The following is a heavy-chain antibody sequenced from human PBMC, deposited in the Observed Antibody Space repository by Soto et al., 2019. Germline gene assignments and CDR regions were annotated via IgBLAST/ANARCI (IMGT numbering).Heavy chain of an antibody. Sequence: GGSLRLSCAASGFTLSSASMNWVRQAPGKGLEWVSYISSSSSTIYYADSVKGRFTISRDNAKNSLYLQMNSLRDEDTAVYYCARVGIAVAGDFDYWGQGTLVTVSS. V-gene: IGHV3-48*02. J-gene: IGHJ4*02. CDR3: ARVGIAVAGDFDY. CDR1: GFTLSSAS. CDR2: ISSSSSTI. D-gene: IGHD6-19*01.